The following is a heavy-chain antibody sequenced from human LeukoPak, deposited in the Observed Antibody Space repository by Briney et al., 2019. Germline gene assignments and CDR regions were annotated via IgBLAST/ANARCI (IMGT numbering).Heavy chain of an antibody. V-gene: IGHV3-23*01. CDR3: AKRPIAVAGKYFDY. D-gene: IGHD6-19*01. CDR2: ITLSGGST. Sequence: GGSLRLSCAASGFTFSYYDMSWVRQAPGKGLEWVASITLSGGSTFYADSVKGRFTISRDNSKNTLYLQTNSLRAEDTAVYYCAKRPIAVAGKYFDYWGQGTLVTVSS. J-gene: IGHJ4*02. CDR1: GFTFSYYD.